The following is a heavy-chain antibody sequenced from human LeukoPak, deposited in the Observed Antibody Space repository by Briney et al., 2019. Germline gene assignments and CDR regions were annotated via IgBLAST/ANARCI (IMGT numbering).Heavy chain of an antibody. D-gene: IGHD3-22*01. J-gene: IGHJ1*01. CDR3: ARDYYDSSGYQQEYFQH. V-gene: IGHV1-2*02. Sequence: GASVKVSCKAPRYTFTVYYMQWVRQAPGQGLEWIAWINPNSGGTNYAQKCEGRVTRTRDTPISKAYMELSRLRSDDTAVNYCARDYYDSSGYQQEYFQHWGQGNLVTVAS. CDR2: INPNSGGT. CDR1: RYTFTVYY.